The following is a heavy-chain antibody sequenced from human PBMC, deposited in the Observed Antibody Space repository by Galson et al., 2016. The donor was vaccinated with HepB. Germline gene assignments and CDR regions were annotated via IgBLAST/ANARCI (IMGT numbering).Heavy chain of an antibody. CDR1: DYSITSGYY. Sequence: SETLSLTCTVSDYSITSGYYWGWIRQPPGKGLEWIGTLYHTGSTYYNPSLKRRVTISVDTSKNQFSLKLNSVTAADTAVYYCVRDVPDIAVAVKSIDYWGQGTLVTVSS. CDR3: VRDVPDIAVAVKSIDY. D-gene: IGHD6-19*01. J-gene: IGHJ4*02. CDR2: LYHTGST. V-gene: IGHV4-38-2*02.